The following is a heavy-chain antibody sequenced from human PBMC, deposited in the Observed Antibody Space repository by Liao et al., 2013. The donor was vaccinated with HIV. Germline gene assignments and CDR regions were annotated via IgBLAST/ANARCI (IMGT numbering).Heavy chain of an antibody. J-gene: IGHJ3*02. CDR1: GGSISSSNSY. D-gene: IGHD1-1*01. V-gene: IGHV4-39*07. Sequence: LQLQESGPGLVKPSETLSLTCIVSGGSISSSNSYWGWIRQPPGKGLEWLGSIYYSGGTHYKPSLKSRVSISVDTSKNQFSLRLSSVTAADTAVYYCARGRGTSAFDIWGQGTMVTVSS. CDR2: IYYSGGT. CDR3: ARGRGTSAFDI.